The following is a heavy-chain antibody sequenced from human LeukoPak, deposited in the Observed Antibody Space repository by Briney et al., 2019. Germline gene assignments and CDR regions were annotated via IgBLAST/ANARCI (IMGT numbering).Heavy chain of an antibody. D-gene: IGHD2/OR15-2a*01. V-gene: IGHV1-69*05. CDR1: GGTFSSYA. CDR2: IIPIFGTA. Sequence: SVKVSCKASGGTFSSYAISWVRQAPGQGLEWMGGIIPIFGTANYAQKFQGRVTINTDESTSTAYMELSSLRSEDTAVYYCARDVNSRGPFDYWGQGTLVTVSS. CDR3: ARDVNSRGPFDY. J-gene: IGHJ4*02.